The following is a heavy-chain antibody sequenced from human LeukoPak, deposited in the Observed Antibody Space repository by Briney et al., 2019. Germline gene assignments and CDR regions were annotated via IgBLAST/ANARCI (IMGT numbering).Heavy chain of an antibody. D-gene: IGHD6-13*01. Sequence: GGSLRLSCAASGFTFSSYSMNWVRQAPGKGLEWVSSISSSSSYIYYADSVKGRFTISRDNAKNSLYLQMNSQTAEDTGVYYCARDVYRGSSWYAFDYWGQGTLVTVSS. CDR2: ISSSSSYI. CDR1: GFTFSSYS. V-gene: IGHV3-21*01. J-gene: IGHJ4*02. CDR3: ARDVYRGSSWYAFDY.